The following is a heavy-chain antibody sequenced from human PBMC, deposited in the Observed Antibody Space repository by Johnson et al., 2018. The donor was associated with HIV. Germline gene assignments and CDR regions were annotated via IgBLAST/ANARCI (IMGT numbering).Heavy chain of an antibody. V-gene: IGHV3-13*01. D-gene: IGHD3-3*01. CDR1: GFTFDDYA. J-gene: IGHJ3*02. CDR3: TTGELWNGYYLHDAFDI. Sequence: VQLVESGGGLVQPGRSLRLSCAASGFTFDDYAMHWVRQAPGKGLEWVSAIGTAGDTSSPGSVKGRLTISRDNSKNTLYLQMNSLKTEDTAVYYCTTGELWNGYYLHDAFDIWGQGTMVTVSS. CDR2: IGTAGDT.